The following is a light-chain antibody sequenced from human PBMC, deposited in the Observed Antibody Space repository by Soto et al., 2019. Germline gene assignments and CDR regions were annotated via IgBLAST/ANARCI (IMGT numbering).Light chain of an antibody. CDR3: SSYTSSSIFVV. CDR2: DVS. CDR1: SSDVGGYNY. Sequence: QSALTQPASVSGSPGQSITISCTGTSSDVGGYNYVSWYQQHPGKAPKLMIYDVSNRPSGVSNGFSGSKSGNTASLTISGLQAEDEADYYCSSYTSSSIFVVFGGGTKVTVL. V-gene: IGLV2-14*01. J-gene: IGLJ2*01.